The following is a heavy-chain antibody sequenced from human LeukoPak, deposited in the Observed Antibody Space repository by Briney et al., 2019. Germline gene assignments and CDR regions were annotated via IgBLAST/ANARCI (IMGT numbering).Heavy chain of an antibody. CDR2: IKQDGSES. D-gene: IGHD3-22*01. Sequence: GGSLRLSCAASRFTFSRYWMSWVRQAPGKGLEWVANIKQDGSESCYVDSVSGRFTISRDNAKNSLFLEMNRLRAEDTAVYYCARDRAYESDSSGYYVSFEDYWGQGTLVTVSS. V-gene: IGHV3-7*05. CDR3: ARDRAYESDSSGYYVSFEDY. CDR1: RFTFSRYW. J-gene: IGHJ4*02.